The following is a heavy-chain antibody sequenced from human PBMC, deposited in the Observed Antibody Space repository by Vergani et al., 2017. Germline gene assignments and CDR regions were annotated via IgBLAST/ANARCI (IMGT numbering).Heavy chain of an antibody. J-gene: IGHJ2*01. CDR3: VKDNDYDADGPFDL. D-gene: IGHD3-16*01. CDR2: ISYDGSKT. Sequence: QVQLVESGGGVVQPGTSPRLSCEASGFKFSQFGMHWVRQGPGKGLECVAFISYDGSKTQYADSEKGRVTISRDNSKKAVFLQMNNLRHEDTALYFCVKDNDYDADGPFDLWGRGTLVTVSS. CDR1: GFKFSQFG. V-gene: IGHV3-30*18.